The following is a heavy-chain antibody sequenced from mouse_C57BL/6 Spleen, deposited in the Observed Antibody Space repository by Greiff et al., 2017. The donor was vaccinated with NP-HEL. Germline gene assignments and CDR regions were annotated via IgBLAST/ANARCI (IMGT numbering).Heavy chain of an antibody. CDR2: INPSSGYT. V-gene: IGHV1-4*01. D-gene: IGHD2-14*01. J-gene: IGHJ2*01. CDR1: GYTFTSYT. CDR3: ARGEVLDY. Sequence: VQLQQSGAELARPGASVKMSCKASGYTFTSYTMHWVKQRPGQGLEWIGYINPSSGYTKYNQKFKDKTTLTADKSSSTAYMQLSSLTSEDAAVYYCARGEVLDYWGQGTTLTVSS.